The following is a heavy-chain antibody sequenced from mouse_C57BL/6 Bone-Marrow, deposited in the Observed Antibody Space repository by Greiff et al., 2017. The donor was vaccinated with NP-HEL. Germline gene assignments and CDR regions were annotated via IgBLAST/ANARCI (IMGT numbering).Heavy chain of an antibody. CDR1: GYTFTDYY. CDR2: INPNNGGT. V-gene: IGHV1-26*01. J-gene: IGHJ4*01. D-gene: IGHD2-4*01. Sequence: EVQLQQSGPELVKPGASVTLSCQASGYTFTDYYMNWVKQSHGKSLEWIGDINPNNGGTRYNQKFKGKATLTVDKSYSTAYMELRSLTSEDSAVYYCARATYYDYGGAMDYWGQGTSVTVSS. CDR3: ARATYYDYGGAMDY.